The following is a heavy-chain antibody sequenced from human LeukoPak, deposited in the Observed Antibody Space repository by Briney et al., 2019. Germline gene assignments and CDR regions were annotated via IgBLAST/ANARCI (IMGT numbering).Heavy chain of an antibody. Sequence: GGSLRLSCAASGFIFSTYWMSWVRQAPGKGLEWVANIKQDGSEKYYVDSVKGRFTISRDNAKNSLYLQMNSLRAEDTAVYFCARVSQWLVPYWGQGTLVTVSS. J-gene: IGHJ4*02. CDR2: IKQDGSEK. V-gene: IGHV3-7*02. D-gene: IGHD6-19*01. CDR1: GFIFSTYW. CDR3: ARVSQWLVPY.